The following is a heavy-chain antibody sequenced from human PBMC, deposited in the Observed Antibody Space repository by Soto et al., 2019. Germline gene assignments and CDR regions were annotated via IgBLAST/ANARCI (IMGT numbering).Heavy chain of an antibody. CDR2: INPNSGGT. J-gene: IGHJ4*02. D-gene: IGHD1-1*01. V-gene: IGHV1-2*02. Sequence: GASVKVSCKASGYTFTGYYMHWVRQAPGQGLEWMGWINPNSGGTNNAQKFQGRVTMTRDTSISTAYMELSRLRSDDTAVYYCARDFTTGTTDFDYWGQGTLVTVSS. CDR1: GYTFTGYY. CDR3: ARDFTTGTTDFDY.